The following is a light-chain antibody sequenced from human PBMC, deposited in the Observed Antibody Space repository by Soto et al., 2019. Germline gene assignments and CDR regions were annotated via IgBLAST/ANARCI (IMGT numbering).Light chain of an antibody. J-gene: IGKJ4*01. CDR1: QSVSSY. CDR3: QQRSNWPLT. Sequence: EIVLTQSPATLSLSPGERATLSCRASQSVSSYLAWYQQKPGQAPRLLIYDASNRVTGIPARFSGSVSGTDVTLTISSLEREDFAVYYCQQRSNWPLTFGGGTKVEIK. V-gene: IGKV3-11*01. CDR2: DAS.